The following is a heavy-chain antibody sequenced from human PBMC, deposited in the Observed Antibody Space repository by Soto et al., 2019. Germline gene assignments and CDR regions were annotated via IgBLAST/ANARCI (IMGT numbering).Heavy chain of an antibody. J-gene: IGHJ4*02. D-gene: IGHD3-22*01. CDR2: ISRKSATI. CDR3: AKDGRTVKGYFDF. V-gene: IGHV3-9*01. Sequence: GGSLRLSCAVSGFTFDDYAMHWVRQAPGKGLEWVSSISRKSATIGYADSVKGRFTISRDDAKKSLYLQMNSLRAEDTALYYCAKDGRTVKGYFDFWGQGILVTVSS. CDR1: GFTFDDYA.